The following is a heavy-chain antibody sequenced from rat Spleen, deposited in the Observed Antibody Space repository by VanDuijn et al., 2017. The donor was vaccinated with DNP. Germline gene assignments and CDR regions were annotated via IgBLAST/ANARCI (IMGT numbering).Heavy chain of an antibody. CDR2: INTGSGGT. CDR1: GYTFTSYY. CDR3: ARRRLPYWYFDF. Sequence: QVQLQQSGAELAKPGSSVKISCKASGYTFTSYYISWIKQTSGQGLEYIGYINTGSGGTNYNEKFKGTATLTVDKSSSTAFMQLSSLTPDDSAVYYCARRRLPYWYFDFWGPGTMVTMSS. V-gene: IGHV1-43*01. J-gene: IGHJ1*01. D-gene: IGHD1-4*01.